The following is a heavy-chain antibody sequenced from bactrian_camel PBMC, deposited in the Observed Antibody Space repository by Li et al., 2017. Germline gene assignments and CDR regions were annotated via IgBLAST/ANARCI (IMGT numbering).Heavy chain of an antibody. CDR2: IDVDGST. CDR1: GYSDYC. J-gene: IGHJ4*01. Sequence: HVQLVESGGSSVQAGGSLRLSCVAFGYSDYCTAWFRQAPGKEREGVALIDVDGSTTYSESVKGRFAISQDNAKNTLYLHMNSLKAEDTAMYYCAADPLGGSPEWWLQLRPSDYNHWGQGTQVTVS. D-gene: IGHD2*01. V-gene: IGHV3S53*01. CDR3: AADPLGGSPEWWLQLRPSDYNH.